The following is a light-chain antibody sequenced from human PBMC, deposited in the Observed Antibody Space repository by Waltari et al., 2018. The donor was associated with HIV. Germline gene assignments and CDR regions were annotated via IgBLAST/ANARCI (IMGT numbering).Light chain of an antibody. CDR1: EIGSKS. V-gene: IGLV3-21*02. CDR3: QVWDSSSDSGV. Sequence: SYVLTQLSSVSVAPGQTARITCGENEIGSKSAHWYRQKPGQAPVLVVNDDTDRPAGIPERFSGSNSGNTATLTISRVEAGDEADYYCQVWDSSSDSGVFGGGTKLTVL. CDR2: DDT. J-gene: IGLJ2*01.